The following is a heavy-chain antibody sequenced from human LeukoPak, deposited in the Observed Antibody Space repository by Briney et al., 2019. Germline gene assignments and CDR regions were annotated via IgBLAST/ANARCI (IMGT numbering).Heavy chain of an antibody. CDR1: GGSISSYY. J-gene: IGHJ6*02. D-gene: IGHD2-2*01. V-gene: IGHV4-59*08. CDR2: IYYSGST. Sequence: SETLSLTCTVSGGSISSYYWSWIRQPPGKGLEWIGYIYYSGSTNYNPSLKSRVTISVDTSKNQFSLKLSSVTAADTAVYYCARSYWKYQLLDGYYYYGMDVWGQGTTVTVSS. CDR3: ARSYWKYQLLDGYYYYGMDV.